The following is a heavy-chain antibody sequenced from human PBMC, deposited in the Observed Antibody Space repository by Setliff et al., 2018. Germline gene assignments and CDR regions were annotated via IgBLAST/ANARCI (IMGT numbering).Heavy chain of an antibody. CDR2: IYSGGST. Sequence: GGSLRLSCAASGFTFSGYYMSWVRQAPGKGLEWVSVIYSGGSTYYADSVKGRFTISRDNSKNTLYLQMSSLRAEDTAVYYCVKTHWDTWIRGAFDIWGQGTMVTVSS. CDR1: GFTFSGYY. D-gene: IGHD3-10*01. CDR3: VKTHWDTWIRGAFDI. J-gene: IGHJ3*02. V-gene: IGHV3-66*02.